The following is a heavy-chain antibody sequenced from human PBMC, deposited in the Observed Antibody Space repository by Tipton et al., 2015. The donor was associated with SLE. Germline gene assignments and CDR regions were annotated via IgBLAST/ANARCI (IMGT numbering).Heavy chain of an antibody. CDR3: ARHVWKSSGWEYFDY. D-gene: IGHD6-19*01. Sequence: TLSLTCAVSGYSLSRGDYWGWFRQPPGKGVEWIGSLYHSGSTCYNPSLKSRVTISVDTSKNQFSLKLSSVTAADTAVYYCARHVWKSSGWEYFDYWGQGTLVTVSS. CDR1: GYSLSRGDY. CDR2: LYHSGST. V-gene: IGHV4-38-2*01. J-gene: IGHJ4*02.